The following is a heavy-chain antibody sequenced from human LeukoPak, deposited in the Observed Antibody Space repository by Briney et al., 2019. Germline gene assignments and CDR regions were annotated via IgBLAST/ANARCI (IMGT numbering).Heavy chain of an antibody. CDR1: GFTCSSYS. CDR2: ISSSSSYI. D-gene: IGHD2-15*01. J-gene: IGHJ3*02. V-gene: IGHV3-21*01. CDR3: AFGYCSGGSCYHHAFDI. Sequence: PGGSRRLSWEASGFTCSSYSMNWVRQAPGKGLKWVSSISSSSSYIYYADSVKGRFTISRDNAKNSLYLQMNSLRAEDTAVYYCAFGYCSGGSCYHHAFDIWGQGTMVTVSS.